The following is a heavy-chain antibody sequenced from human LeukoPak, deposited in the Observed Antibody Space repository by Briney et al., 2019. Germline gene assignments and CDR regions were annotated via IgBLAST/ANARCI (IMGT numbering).Heavy chain of an antibody. CDR1: GGSISSYY. CDR3: ARELLRHDILTGSYFDY. J-gene: IGHJ4*02. D-gene: IGHD3-9*01. CDR2: IYYSGST. Sequence: SETLSLTCTVSGGSISSYYWSWIRQPPGKGLEWIGYIYYSGSTNYNPSLKSRVTISVDTSKNQFSLKLSSVTAADTAVYYCARELLRHDILTGSYFDYWGQGTLVTVS. V-gene: IGHV4-59*01.